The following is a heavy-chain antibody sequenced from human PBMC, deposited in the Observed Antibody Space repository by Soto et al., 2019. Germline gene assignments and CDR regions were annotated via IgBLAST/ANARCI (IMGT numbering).Heavy chain of an antibody. CDR3: AKHGDDFWSGYYFDY. V-gene: IGHV4-61*08. J-gene: IGHJ4*02. CDR1: GGSISSGDYY. Sequence: PSETLSLTCTVSGGSISSGDYYWSWIRQPPGKGLEWIGYIYYSGSTNYNPSLKSRVTISVDTSKNQFSLKLSSVTAADTAAYYCAKHGDDFWSGYYFDYWGQGTLVTVSS. D-gene: IGHD3-3*01. CDR2: IYYSGST.